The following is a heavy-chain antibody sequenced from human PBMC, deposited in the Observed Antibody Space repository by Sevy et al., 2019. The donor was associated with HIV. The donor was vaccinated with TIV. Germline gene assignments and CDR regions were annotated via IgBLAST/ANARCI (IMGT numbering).Heavy chain of an antibody. J-gene: IGHJ4*02. Sequence: ASVKVSCKVSGSTFSGHHMHWVRQAPGQGLEWMGWINPQSGGTNYAHKFQGRVTVTRDTSINTVYMELNTLRSDDTAVYYCARHTSYYFDYWGQGTLVTVSS. CDR2: INPQSGGT. V-gene: IGHV1-2*02. CDR1: GSTFSGHH. CDR3: ARHTSYYFDY.